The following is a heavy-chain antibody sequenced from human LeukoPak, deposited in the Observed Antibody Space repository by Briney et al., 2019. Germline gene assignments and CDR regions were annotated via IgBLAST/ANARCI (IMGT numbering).Heavy chain of an antibody. D-gene: IGHD6-6*01. CDR2: IYSGGST. V-gene: IGHV3-66*02. J-gene: IGHJ5*02. Sequence: PGGSLRLSCAASGFTFSSYSMNWVRQAPGKGLEWVSVIYSGGSTYYADSVKGRFTISRDNSKNTLYLQMNSLRAEDTAVYYCARARLNLNWFDPWGQGTLVTVSS. CDR1: GFTFSSYS. CDR3: ARARLNLNWFDP.